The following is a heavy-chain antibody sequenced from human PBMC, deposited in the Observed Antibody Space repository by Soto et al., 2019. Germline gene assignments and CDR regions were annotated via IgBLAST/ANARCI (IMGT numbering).Heavy chain of an antibody. Sequence: SETLSLTCAVSGGSISSGGYSWSWIRQPPGKGLEWIGYIYHSGSTYYNPSLKSRVTISVDRSKNQFSLKLSSVTAADTAVYYCARLSTTVTTSNYYGMDVWGQGTTVTVSS. CDR1: GGSISSGGYS. CDR2: IYHSGST. J-gene: IGHJ6*02. CDR3: ARLSTTVTTSNYYGMDV. V-gene: IGHV4-30-2*01. D-gene: IGHD4-17*01.